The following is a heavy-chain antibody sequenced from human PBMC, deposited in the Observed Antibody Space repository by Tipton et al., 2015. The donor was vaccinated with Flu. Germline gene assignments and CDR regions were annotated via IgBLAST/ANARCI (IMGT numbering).Heavy chain of an antibody. J-gene: IGHJ5*01. D-gene: IGHD4-11*01. Sequence: TLSLTCSVSGDSIGGGYCWGWIRQPPGKGLEWIGNVCQSGSTYYNPSLKSRVTISLARSKNQFSLRMTSVTAADAAVYHRARRDYSNYVSEPKNWFDSWGQGTLVTVSS. V-gene: IGHV4-38-2*01. CDR2: VCQSGST. CDR3: ARRDYSNYVSEPKNWFDS. CDR1: GDSIGGGYC.